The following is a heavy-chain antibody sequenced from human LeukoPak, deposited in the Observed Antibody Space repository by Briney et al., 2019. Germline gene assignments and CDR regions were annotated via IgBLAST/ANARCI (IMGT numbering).Heavy chain of an antibody. CDR3: ARDYDFWSGFSSNYFDY. J-gene: IGHJ4*02. Sequence: GGSLRLSCAASGFNISSYTIHWVRQAPGKGLEWDSSISSTSSLIFYADSMRGRFIISRDNAKNSLYLQMNSLRAEDTAVYYCARDYDFWSGFSSNYFDYWGQGTLVTVSS. CDR1: GFNISSYT. CDR2: ISSTSSLI. D-gene: IGHD3-3*01. V-gene: IGHV3-21*01.